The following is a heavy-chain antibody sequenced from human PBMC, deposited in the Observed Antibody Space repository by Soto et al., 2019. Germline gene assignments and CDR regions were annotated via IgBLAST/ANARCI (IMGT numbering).Heavy chain of an antibody. J-gene: IGHJ6*03. Sequence: GQSLRFSCKGSAYSLTSYCIIWVRQMPGKGLEWMGRIDPSDSYTNYSPSFQGHVTISADKSVSTAYLQLSSLKASDTAMFYCPTIATSCQSSTNSGMRLCDKGP. V-gene: IGHV5-10-1*01. D-gene: IGHD6-25*01. CDR3: PTIATSCQSSTNSGMRL. CDR1: AYSLTSYC. CDR2: IDPSDSYT.